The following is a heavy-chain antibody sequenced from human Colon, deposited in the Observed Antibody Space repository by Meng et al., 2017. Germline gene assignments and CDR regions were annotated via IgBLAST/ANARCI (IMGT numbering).Heavy chain of an antibody. J-gene: IGHJ4*02. CDR2: IFPADSDT. CDR1: GYSFSSYW. V-gene: IGHV5-51*01. Sequence: GESLKISCKGSGYSFSSYWIGWVRPMPGKGPEWMGNIFPADSDTRYSPSCQGQVTISVDKSISPAYLQWSSLESSDSAIYYCARLRDYGDDRAFAYWGPGTLVTVSS. D-gene: IGHD4/OR15-4a*01. CDR3: ARLRDYGDDRAFAY.